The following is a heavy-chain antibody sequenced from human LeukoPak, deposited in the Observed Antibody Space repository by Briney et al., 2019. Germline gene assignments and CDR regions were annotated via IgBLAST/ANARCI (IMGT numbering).Heavy chain of an antibody. V-gene: IGHV4-30-4*08. J-gene: IGHJ3*02. CDR1: GGSISSGDYY. CDR2: IYYSGST. CDR3: ARDPVTGTTRIDAFDI. D-gene: IGHD1-7*01. Sequence: PSETLSLTCTVSGGSISSGDYYWSWIRQPPGKGLEWIGYIYYSGSTYYNPSLKSRVTISVDTSKNQFSLKLSSVTAADTAVYYCARDPVTGTTRIDAFDIWAKGQWSPSLQ.